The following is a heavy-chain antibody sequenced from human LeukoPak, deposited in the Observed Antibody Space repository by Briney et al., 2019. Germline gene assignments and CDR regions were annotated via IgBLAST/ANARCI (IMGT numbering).Heavy chain of an antibody. J-gene: IGHJ6*03. CDR2: VSYSGST. CDR3: ARGTGTMVRGVIITYLNYYYYMDV. V-gene: IGHV4-59*12. CDR1: GGSISNYY. Sequence: SETLSLTCTVSGGSISNYYWNWIRQPPGKGLEWIGYVSYSGSTNYNFSLKSRVTISVDTSKNQFSLKLSSVTAADTAVYFCARGTGTMVRGVIITYLNYYYYMDVWGKGTTVTISS. D-gene: IGHD3-10*01.